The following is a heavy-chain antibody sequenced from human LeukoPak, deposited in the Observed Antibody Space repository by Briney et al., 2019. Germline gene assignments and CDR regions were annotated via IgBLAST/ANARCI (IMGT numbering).Heavy chain of an antibody. CDR1: GGSISSYY. D-gene: IGHD6-13*01. V-gene: IGHV4-59*01. Sequence: SETLSLTCTVSGGSISSYYWSWIRQPPGKGLEWIGYIYYSGSTNYNPSLKSRVTISVDTSKNQFSLKLSSVTAADTAVYYCARDRVREAADYYFDYWGQGTLVTVSS. J-gene: IGHJ4*02. CDR3: ARDRVREAADYYFDY. CDR2: IYYSGST.